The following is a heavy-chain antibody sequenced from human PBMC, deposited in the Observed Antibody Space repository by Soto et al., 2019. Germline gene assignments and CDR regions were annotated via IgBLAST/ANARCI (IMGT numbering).Heavy chain of an antibody. D-gene: IGHD2-8*01. V-gene: IGHV4-39*01. CDR1: GDSISTTHYS. J-gene: IGHJ4*02. CDR2: MHYSGSP. CDR3: ARHEGNGNVWPLDY. Sequence: ETLPHSYPVSGDSISTTHYSCAWLRQSPEKGLALLGNMHYSGSPYYMPSLRSRVTLXXXXPXNXFXLXXXSVTXEDTAVYYCARHEGNGNVWPLDYWGQGIVVTVS.